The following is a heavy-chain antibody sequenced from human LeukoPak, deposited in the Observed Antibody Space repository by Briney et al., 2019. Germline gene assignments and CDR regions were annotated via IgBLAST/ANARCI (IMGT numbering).Heavy chain of an antibody. V-gene: IGHV3-74*01. CDR1: GFTFSSYW. J-gene: IGHJ4*02. D-gene: IGHD2-2*01. CDR2: INSDGSST. Sequence: GGSLRLSCAASGFTFSSYWMHWVRQAPGKGLVWVSRINSDGSSTSYADSVKSRFTISRDNAKNTLYLQMNSLRAEDTAVYYCARIVGYCSSTSCDEDFDYWGQGTLVTVSS. CDR3: ARIVGYCSSTSCDEDFDY.